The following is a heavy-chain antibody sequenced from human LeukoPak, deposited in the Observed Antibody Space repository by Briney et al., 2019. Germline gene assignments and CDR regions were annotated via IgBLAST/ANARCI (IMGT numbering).Heavy chain of an antibody. J-gene: IGHJ4*02. D-gene: IGHD6-13*01. Sequence: GGSLRLSCEASGFTFDDYGMHWVRQAPGKGLEWVSSISWNSASVGYVDSAKGRFTISRDNAKKTLYLQMNCLRAEDTALYYCAKDYGYSSSWYDYWGQGTLVTVSS. CDR1: GFTFDDYG. CDR2: ISWNSASV. V-gene: IGHV3-9*01. CDR3: AKDYGYSSSWYDY.